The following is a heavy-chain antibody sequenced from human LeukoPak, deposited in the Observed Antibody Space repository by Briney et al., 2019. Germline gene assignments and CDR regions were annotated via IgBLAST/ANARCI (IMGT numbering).Heavy chain of an antibody. Sequence: GESLRLSCAASGFTFSSYAMSWVRQAPGKGLEWVSGTSGGGGSTYYADSVKGRFTISRDNSKNTLYLQMNSLRAEDTAVYYCARDNGPRLEFCSSTSCYEAYYYGMDVWGQGPTVTV. J-gene: IGHJ6*02. CDR1: GFTFSSYA. D-gene: IGHD2-2*01. V-gene: IGHV3-23*01. CDR2: TSGGGGST. CDR3: ARDNGPRLEFCSSTSCYEAYYYGMDV.